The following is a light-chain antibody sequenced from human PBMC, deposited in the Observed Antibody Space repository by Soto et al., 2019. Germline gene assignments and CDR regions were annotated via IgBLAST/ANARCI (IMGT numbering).Light chain of an antibody. Sequence: EIVLTQSPGTLSLSPGERAILSCRASQSLSSSFLAWYQQKPGQAPRLLIYSSSNRATGIPDRFSGSGSGTDFTLTISSLEPEDFAVYYCLQRSNWPPFSFGPGTTVDI. CDR2: SSS. CDR3: LQRSNWPPFS. V-gene: IGKV3D-20*02. J-gene: IGKJ3*01. CDR1: QSLSSSF.